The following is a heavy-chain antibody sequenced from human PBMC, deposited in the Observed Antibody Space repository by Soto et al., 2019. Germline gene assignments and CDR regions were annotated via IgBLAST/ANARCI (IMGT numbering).Heavy chain of an antibody. CDR3: AKDECQEEKYFES. CDR2: IVKDGRDG. Sequence: EVKLVESGGGLVQPGGSLTLSCEASGFVFTSYQMSWVRQVPGKGLQGVANIVKDGRDGYYGDSVKGRFTISRYNAKKLVYKQMNILRVEDPAMDFCAKDECQEEKYFESWGQGTLITVTS. V-gene: IGHV3-7*04. J-gene: IGHJ4*02. D-gene: IGHD3-3*01. CDR1: GFVFTSYQ.